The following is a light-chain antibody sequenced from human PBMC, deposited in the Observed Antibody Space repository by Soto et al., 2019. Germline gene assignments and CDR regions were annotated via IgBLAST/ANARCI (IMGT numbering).Light chain of an antibody. J-gene: IGKJ4*01. V-gene: IGKV3-15*01. CDR1: RTISRN. CDR3: QPHNNWPVVT. CDR2: GAS. Sequence: EMFMAQSPVTKKGSPGERVTLSCRASRTISRNLAWYQQKPGQAPRLLIYGASTRATGIPDRFSGSGSGTEFTLTINSLQSEDFAMYYCQPHNNWPVVTFGGGTKVDIK.